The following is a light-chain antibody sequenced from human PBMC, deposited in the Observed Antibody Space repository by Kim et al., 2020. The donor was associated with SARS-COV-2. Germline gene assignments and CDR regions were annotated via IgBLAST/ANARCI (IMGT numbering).Light chain of an antibody. V-gene: IGKV3-15*01. CDR2: GAS. Sequence: EIVMTQSPATLSVSPGERATLSCRASQSVSSDLAWYQQKPGQAPSLLIYGASTRATGIPARFSGSGSETVFALTISSLQSEDFAVYYCQQYKNWPYTFGQGTKLEI. CDR1: QSVSSD. CDR3: QQYKNWPYT. J-gene: IGKJ2*01.